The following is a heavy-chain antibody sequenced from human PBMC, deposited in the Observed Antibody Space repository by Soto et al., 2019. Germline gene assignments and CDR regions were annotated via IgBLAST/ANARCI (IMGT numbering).Heavy chain of an antibody. CDR2: ISGSGGST. Sequence: GGSLRLSCAASGFTFSSYAMSWVRQAPEKGLEWVSAISGSGGSTYYADSVKGRFTISRDNSKNTLYLQMNSLRAEDTAVYYCAKPPSQSSSLAFDYWGQGTLVTVSS. CDR1: GFTFSSYA. CDR3: AKPPSQSSSLAFDY. J-gene: IGHJ4*02. D-gene: IGHD6-6*01. V-gene: IGHV3-23*01.